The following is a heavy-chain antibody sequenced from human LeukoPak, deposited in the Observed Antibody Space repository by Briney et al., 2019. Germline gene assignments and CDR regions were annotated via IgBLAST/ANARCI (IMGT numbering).Heavy chain of an antibody. J-gene: IGHJ4*02. Sequence: ASVKVSCKASGYTFTSYGISWVRQAPGQGLEWMGWIGAYNGNTNYAQKLQGRVTMTTDTSTSTAYMELRSLRFDDTAVYYCARDPGIAAAGTWSYWGQGTLVTVSS. CDR3: ARDPGIAAAGTWSY. CDR2: IGAYNGNT. D-gene: IGHD6-13*01. V-gene: IGHV1-18*04. CDR1: GYTFTSYG.